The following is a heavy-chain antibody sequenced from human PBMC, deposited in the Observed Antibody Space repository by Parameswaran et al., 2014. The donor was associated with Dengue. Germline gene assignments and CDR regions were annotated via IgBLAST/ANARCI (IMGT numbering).Heavy chain of an antibody. V-gene: IGHV4-39*07. Sequence: VRQAPGKGLEWIGSIYYSGSTYYNPSLKSPVTISVDTSKNQFSLKLSSVTAADTAVYYCARGLTVAASAYWGQGTLVTVSS. J-gene: IGHJ4*02. CDR3: ARGLTVAASAY. D-gene: IGHD6-19*01. CDR2: IYYSGST.